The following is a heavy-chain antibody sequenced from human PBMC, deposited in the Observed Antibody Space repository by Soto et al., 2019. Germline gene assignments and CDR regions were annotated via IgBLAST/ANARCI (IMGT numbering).Heavy chain of an antibody. V-gene: IGHV4-31*03. CDR1: GGSISSGGYY. Sequence: QVQLQESGPGLVKPSQTLSLTCTASGGSISSGGYYWSWIRQHPGKGLEWIGYIYYSGSTYYNPSLKSRVTISVDTSKNQFSLKLSSVTAADTAVYYCARVMITFGGVTLGYYYYYYMDVWGKGTTVTVSS. CDR3: ARVMITFGGVTLGYYYYYYMDV. CDR2: IYYSGST. J-gene: IGHJ6*03. D-gene: IGHD3-16*01.